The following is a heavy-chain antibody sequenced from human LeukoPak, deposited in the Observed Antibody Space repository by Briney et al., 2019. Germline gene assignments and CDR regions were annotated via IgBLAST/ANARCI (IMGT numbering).Heavy chain of an antibody. CDR2: ISGSGGST. CDR3: AKEGDILTGPHRYFDY. J-gene: IGHJ4*02. D-gene: IGHD3-9*01. Sequence: SWGSLRLSCAASGFTFSSYAMSWVRQAPGKGLEWVSAISGSGGSTYYADSVKGRFTISRDNSKNTLYLQMNSLRAEDTAVYYCAKEGDILTGPHRYFDYWGQGTPVTVSS. CDR1: GFTFSSYA. V-gene: IGHV3-23*01.